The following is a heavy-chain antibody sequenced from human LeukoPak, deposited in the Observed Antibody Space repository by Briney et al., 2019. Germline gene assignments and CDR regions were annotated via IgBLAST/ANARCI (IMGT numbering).Heavy chain of an antibody. V-gene: IGHV3-23*01. CDR1: GFTFSSYA. D-gene: IGHD5-18*01. J-gene: IGHJ4*02. Sequence: GGSLRLSCEASGFTFSSYAMSWVRQAPGKGLEWISGISGSGGSTYYADSVKGRFTISRDNSKNTVYLQMNSLRAEDTAVYYCAKGRRGYSYGWGVGYWGQGTLVTVSS. CDR3: AKGRRGYSYGWGVGY. CDR2: ISGSGGST.